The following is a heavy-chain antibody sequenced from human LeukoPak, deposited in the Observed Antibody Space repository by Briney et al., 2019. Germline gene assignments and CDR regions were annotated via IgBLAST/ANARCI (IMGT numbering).Heavy chain of an antibody. CDR2: IYYSGRT. CDR1: GDSVSRSDSY. J-gene: IGHJ1*01. V-gene: IGHV4-39*01. CDR3: ASRRYYDGSGYLE. D-gene: IGHD3-22*01. Sequence: PSETLSLTCSVSGDSVSRSDSYWDWIRQPPGKGLEWIGTIYYSGRTYYSPSLKSRVTLSVDTSNNQFSLNLRSVTAADTAVYYCASRRYYDGSGYLEWGQGTLLSFSS.